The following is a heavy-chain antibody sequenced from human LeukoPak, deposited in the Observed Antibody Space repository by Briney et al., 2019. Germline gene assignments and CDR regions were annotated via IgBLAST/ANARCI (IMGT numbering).Heavy chain of an antibody. CDR1: GFTFTSSA. J-gene: IGHJ4*02. D-gene: IGHD2/OR15-2a*01. V-gene: IGHV1-58*01. Sequence: TSVKVSCKASGFTFTSSAVQWVRQAHGQRLEWIGWIVVGSGNTNYAQKFQERVTITRDMSTSTAYMELSSLRSEDTAVYYCAALLSMGYFDYWGQGTLVTVSS. CDR3: AALLSMGYFDY. CDR2: IVVGSGNT.